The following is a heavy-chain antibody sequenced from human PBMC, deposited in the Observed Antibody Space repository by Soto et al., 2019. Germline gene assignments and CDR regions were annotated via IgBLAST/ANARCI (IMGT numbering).Heavy chain of an antibody. J-gene: IGHJ6*02. CDR1: GFTFSGSS. CDR3: TSRYSYYGMDV. V-gene: IGHV3-73*01. CDR2: IRSKANSYAT. D-gene: IGHD5-12*01. Sequence: GGSLILSCAASGFTFSGSSMHWVRQASGKGLEWVGRIRSKANSYATAYAASVKGRFTISRDDSKNTAYLQMNSLKTEDTAAYYCTSRYSYYGMDVWGQGTTVTVSS.